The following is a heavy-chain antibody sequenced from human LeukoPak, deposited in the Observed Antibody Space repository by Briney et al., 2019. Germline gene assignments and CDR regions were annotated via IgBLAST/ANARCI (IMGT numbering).Heavy chain of an antibody. J-gene: IGHJ4*02. Sequence: GASVKVSCKASGYTFTSYDINWVRQATGQGLEWMGWMNPNSGNTGYAQKFQGRVTITRNTSISTAYMELSSLRSEDTAVYYCARGIGSTTVTTLEYYFDYWGQGTLVTVSS. V-gene: IGHV1-8*03. CDR3: ARGIGSTTVTTLEYYFDY. CDR1: GYTFTSYD. D-gene: IGHD4-17*01. CDR2: MNPNSGNT.